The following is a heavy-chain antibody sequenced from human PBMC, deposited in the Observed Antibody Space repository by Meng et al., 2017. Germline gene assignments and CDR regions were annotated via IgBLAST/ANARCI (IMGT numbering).Heavy chain of an antibody. CDR3: ARIGDWGSTRYFDY. D-gene: IGHD7-27*01. V-gene: IGHV4-4*02. J-gene: IGHJ4*02. CDR1: GGSLISSTW. Sequence: VPLQVSGPRRVQPSGTRSLSCAGSGGSLISSTWWRLVRPPPGKGLEWIGEIYHSGSTNYHPSLKSRVTISVDKSKNQFSLKLSSVTAADTAVYYCARIGDWGSTRYFDYWGQGTLVTVSS. CDR2: IYHSGST.